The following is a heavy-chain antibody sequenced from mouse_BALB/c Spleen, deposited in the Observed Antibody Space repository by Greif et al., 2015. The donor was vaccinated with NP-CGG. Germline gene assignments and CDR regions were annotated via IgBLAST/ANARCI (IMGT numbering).Heavy chain of an antibody. CDR3: AKRDYRYGWFAY. V-gene: IGHV5-17*02. J-gene: IGHJ3*01. CDR1: GFTFSSFG. CDR2: ISSGSSTI. Sequence: EVKLVESGGGLVQPGGSRELSCAASGFTFSSFGMHWVRQAPEKGLEWVAYISSGSSTIYYADTVKGRFTISRDNPKNTLFLQMTSLRSEDTAMYYCAKRDYRYGWFAYWGQGTLVTVSA. D-gene: IGHD2-14*01.